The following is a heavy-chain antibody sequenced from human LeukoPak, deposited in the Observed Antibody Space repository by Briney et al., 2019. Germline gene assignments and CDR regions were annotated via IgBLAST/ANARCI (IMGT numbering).Heavy chain of an antibody. CDR2: IYVSGSS. CDR3: ARDDVDTPPFDY. D-gene: IGHD5-18*01. J-gene: IGHJ4*02. CDR1: GASISSYY. V-gene: IGHV4-4*07. Sequence: SETLSLTCTVSGASISSYYWSWIRQPAGKGLEWIGRIYVSGSSVYNPSLKSRVTISVDTSKNQLPLRLKSVTAADTAVYYCARDDVDTPPFDYLGQGTLVAVSS.